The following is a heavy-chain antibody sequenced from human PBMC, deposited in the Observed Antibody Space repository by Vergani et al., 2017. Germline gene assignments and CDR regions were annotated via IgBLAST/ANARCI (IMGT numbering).Heavy chain of an antibody. J-gene: IGHJ5*02. Sequence: QVQLVESGGGVVQPGESLRLSCAASGFPFSTYGMHWVRQAPGKGLEWVSHIYSGDETYYADSVKGRVTISRDTSKNTLHLQINNLRVEDTAVYYCARGNYYGSGTYVDPWGPGTLVTVSS. V-gene: IGHV3-NL1*01. CDR1: GFPFSTYG. CDR3: ARGNYYGSGTYVDP. D-gene: IGHD3-10*01. CDR2: IYSGDET.